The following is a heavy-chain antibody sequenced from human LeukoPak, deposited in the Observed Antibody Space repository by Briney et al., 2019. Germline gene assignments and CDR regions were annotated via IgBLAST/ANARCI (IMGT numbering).Heavy chain of an antibody. D-gene: IGHD2-2*01. Sequence: PGGSLRLSCGASGFTFSSYSMNWVRQAPGKGLEWVSYISSSSSTIYYADSVKGRFTISRDKAKNSLYLQMNSLRAEDTAVYYCAREYCSSTSCLYDYWGQGTLVTVSS. J-gene: IGHJ4*02. CDR1: GFTFSSYS. CDR2: ISSSSSTI. V-gene: IGHV3-48*01. CDR3: AREYCSSTSCLYDY.